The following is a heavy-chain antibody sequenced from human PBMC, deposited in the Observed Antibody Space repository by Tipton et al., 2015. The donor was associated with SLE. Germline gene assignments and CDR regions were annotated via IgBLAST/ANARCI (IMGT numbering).Heavy chain of an antibody. CDR3: ARGSYYGSGKGGMDV. CDR2: IKQDGSEK. J-gene: IGHJ6*02. D-gene: IGHD3-10*01. CDR1: GFTFSSYS. Sequence: GSLRLSCAASGFTFSSYSMNWVRQAPGKGLEWVANIKQDGSEKYYVDSVKGRFTISRDNAKNSLYLQMNSLRAEDTAVYYCARGSYYGSGKGGMDVWGQGTTVTVSS. V-gene: IGHV3-7*01.